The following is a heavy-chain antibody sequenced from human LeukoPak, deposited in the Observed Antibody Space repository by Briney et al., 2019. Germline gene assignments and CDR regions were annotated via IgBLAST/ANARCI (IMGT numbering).Heavy chain of an antibody. CDR1: GVTVSNNY. CDR2: IYSGGST. CDR3: ARNVPVTTLGY. V-gene: IGHV3-66*01. D-gene: IGHD4-17*01. Sequence: PGGSLRLSCAASGVTVSNNYMSWVRQAPGKALEWVSVIYSGGSTYYADSVKGRFTISRDKSKNTVYLQMNSPRAEDTAVYYCARNVPVTTLGYWGQGTLVTVSS. J-gene: IGHJ4*02.